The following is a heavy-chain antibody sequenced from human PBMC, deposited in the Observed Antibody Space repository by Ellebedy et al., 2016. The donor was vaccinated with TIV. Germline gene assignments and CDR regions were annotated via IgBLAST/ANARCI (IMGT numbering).Heavy chain of an antibody. V-gene: IGHV4-34*01. Sequence: SETLSLXXAVYGGSFSGYYWSWIRQPPGKGLEWIGEINHSGSTNYNPSLKSRVTISVDTSKNQFSLKLSSVTAADTAVYYCAREGGRIAAADYWGQGTLVTVSS. J-gene: IGHJ4*02. CDR2: INHSGST. D-gene: IGHD6-13*01. CDR1: GGSFSGYY. CDR3: AREGGRIAAADY.